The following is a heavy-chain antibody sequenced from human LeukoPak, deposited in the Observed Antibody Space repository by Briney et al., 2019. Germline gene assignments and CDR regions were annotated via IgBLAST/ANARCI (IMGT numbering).Heavy chain of an antibody. CDR3: ARDRVPAAIVYYYYGMDV. Sequence: ASVKVSCTASGYTYTSYGISWVRQAPGQGLEGMGWISAYNGNTNYAQKLQGRVTMTTDTSTSTDYMELRSLRSDDTAVYYCARDRVPAAIVYYYYGMDVWGQGTTVTVSS. J-gene: IGHJ6*02. CDR2: ISAYNGNT. V-gene: IGHV1-18*01. CDR1: GYTYTSYG. D-gene: IGHD2-2*02.